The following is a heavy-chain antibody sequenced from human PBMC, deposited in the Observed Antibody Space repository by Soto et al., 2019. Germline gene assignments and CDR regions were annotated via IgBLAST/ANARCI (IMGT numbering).Heavy chain of an antibody. J-gene: IGHJ1*01. V-gene: IGHV4-30-4*01. CDR3: ATLLGTVVSGYFQH. CDR1: GGSISSGDYY. Sequence: QVQLQESGPGLVKPSQTLSLTCTVSGGSISSGDYYWSWIRQPPGKGLEWIGYIYYSGSTYYNPSLKSRLTISVATSNNPFSLKLSSVTAADTAVYYCATLLGTVVSGYFQHWGQGTLVTVSS. CDR2: IYYSGST. D-gene: IGHD2-15*01.